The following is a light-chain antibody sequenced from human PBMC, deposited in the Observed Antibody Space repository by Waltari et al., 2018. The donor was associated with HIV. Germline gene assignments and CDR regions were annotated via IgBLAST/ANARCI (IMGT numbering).Light chain of an antibody. V-gene: IGKV3-20*01. CDR3: QQYCSSRTWT. Sequence: EIVLTQPPGTLSLSTGGRATLSCRASQSVSRSYLDWYQQKPGHAPSLLIYGASSRATGIPDRFSGSWSGTDFTLTISRLEPEDFAVYYCQQYCSSRTWTFGQGTKVEIE. CDR2: GAS. CDR1: QSVSRSY. J-gene: IGKJ1*01.